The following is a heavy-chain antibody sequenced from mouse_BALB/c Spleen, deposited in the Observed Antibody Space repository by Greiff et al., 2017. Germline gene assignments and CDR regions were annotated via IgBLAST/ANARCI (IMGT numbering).Heavy chain of an antibody. CDR2: ISSGGST. V-gene: IGHV5-6-5*01. J-gene: IGHJ1*01. D-gene: IGHD1-2*01. Sequence: DVMLVESGGGLVKPGGSLKLSCAASGFTFSSYAMSWVRQTPEKRLEWVASISSGGSTYYPDSVKGRFTISRDNARNILYLQMSSLRSEDTAMYYCARGGITTATYVWGAGTTVTVSS. CDR3: ARGGITTATYV. CDR1: GFTFSSYA.